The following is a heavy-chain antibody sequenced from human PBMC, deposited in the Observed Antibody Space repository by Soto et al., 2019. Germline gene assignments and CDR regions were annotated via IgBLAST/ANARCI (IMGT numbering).Heavy chain of an antibody. CDR1: GYTFTSYA. D-gene: IGHD5-12*01. Sequence: QVQLVQSGAEVKKPGASVKVSCKASGYTFTSYAMHWVRQAPGQRLEWMGWINAGNGNTKYSQKFQGRVTITSDTPASTAYMELSSLRSEDTALYYCARKIVATIPPGNYYYYNGMDVCGQGTTVTVSS. CDR3: ARKIVATIPPGNYYYYNGMDV. V-gene: IGHV1-3*01. CDR2: INAGNGNT. J-gene: IGHJ6*02.